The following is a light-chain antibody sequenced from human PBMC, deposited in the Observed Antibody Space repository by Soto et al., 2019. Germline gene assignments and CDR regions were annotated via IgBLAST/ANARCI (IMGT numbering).Light chain of an antibody. CDR2: EDD. CDR3: QSFDSSDQV. CDR1: GGSIASNY. Sequence: NFMLTQPHSVSESPGKTITISCTRSGGSIASNYVQWYQQRPGSSPTTVIYEDDRRPSGVPDRFSGSIDSSSNSASLTISGLTTEDEATYFCQSFDSSDQVFGGGTKVTVL. V-gene: IGLV6-57*01. J-gene: IGLJ3*02.